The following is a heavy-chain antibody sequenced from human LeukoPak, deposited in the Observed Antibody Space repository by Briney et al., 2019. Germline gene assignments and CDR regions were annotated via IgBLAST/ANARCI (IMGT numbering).Heavy chain of an antibody. CDR1: GGSISSYY. Sequence: PSETLSLTCTVSGGSISSYYWSWIRQPPGKGLEWIGEINHSGSTNYNPSLKSRVTISVDTSKNQFSLKLSSVTAADTAVYYCASYGDYNWFDPWGQGTLVTVSS. CDR3: ASYGDYNWFDP. D-gene: IGHD4-17*01. CDR2: INHSGST. V-gene: IGHV4-34*01. J-gene: IGHJ5*02.